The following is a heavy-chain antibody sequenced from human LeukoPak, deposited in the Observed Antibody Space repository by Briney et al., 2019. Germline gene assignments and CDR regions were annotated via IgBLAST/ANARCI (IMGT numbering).Heavy chain of an antibody. CDR1: GGSISSYY. J-gene: IGHJ4*02. Sequence: SETLSLTCTVSGGSISSYYWSWIRQPPGKGLEWIGYIYYSGSTNYNPSLKSRVTISVDTSKNQFSLKLSSVTAADTAVYYCVTGSQYYFDYWGQGTLVTVSS. CDR3: VTGSQYYFDY. CDR2: IYYSGST. V-gene: IGHV4-59*01.